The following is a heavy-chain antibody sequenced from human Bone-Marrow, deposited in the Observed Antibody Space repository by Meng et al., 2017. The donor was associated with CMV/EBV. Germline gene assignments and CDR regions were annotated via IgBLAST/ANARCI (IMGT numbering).Heavy chain of an antibody. Sequence: SVKVSCKASGYTFTSYDISWVRQAPGQGLEWMGGIIPIFGTANYAQKFQGRVTITTDESTSTAYMELSSLRSEDTAVYYCASPCGGDCYWSFGMDVWGQGTTVTVSS. V-gene: IGHV1-69*05. J-gene: IGHJ6*02. D-gene: IGHD2-21*01. CDR2: IIPIFGTA. CDR1: GYTFTSYD. CDR3: ASPCGGDCYWSFGMDV.